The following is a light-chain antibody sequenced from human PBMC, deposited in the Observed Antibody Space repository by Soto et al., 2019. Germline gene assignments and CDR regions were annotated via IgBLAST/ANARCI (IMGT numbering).Light chain of an antibody. CDR1: QSASTN. CDR2: GAS. V-gene: IGKV3-15*01. CDR3: QHYNSWPRIA. J-gene: IGKJ5*01. Sequence: EIVLTQSPVTLSVSPGERATLFCRASQSASTNLAWYQHKPGQAPRLLIYGASTRATAIPARFSGSGSGTEFPLTINSLESEDFAVYYCQHYNSWPRIAFGQGTRLEIK.